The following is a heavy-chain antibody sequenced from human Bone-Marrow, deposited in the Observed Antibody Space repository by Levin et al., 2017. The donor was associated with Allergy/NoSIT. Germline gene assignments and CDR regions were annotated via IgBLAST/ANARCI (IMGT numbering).Heavy chain of an antibody. CDR2: IYYSGST. V-gene: IGHV4-30-4*01. Sequence: PSETLSLTCTVSGGSISSGDYYWSWIRQPPGKGLEWIGYIYYSGSTYYNPSLKSRVTISVDTSKNQFSLKLSSVTAADTAVYYCARGGGSPPLLRATYDYWGQGTLVTVSS. J-gene: IGHJ4*02. CDR1: GGSISSGDYY. D-gene: IGHD3-10*01. CDR3: ARGGGSPPLLRATYDY.